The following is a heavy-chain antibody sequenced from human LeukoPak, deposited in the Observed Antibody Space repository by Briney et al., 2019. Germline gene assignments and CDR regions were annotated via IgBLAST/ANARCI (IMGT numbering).Heavy chain of an antibody. Sequence: ASVKVSCKASGGTFSSYDLSWVRQAPGQGLEWMGGIIPILGTVNYAQKFQGRGTITADESTSTAYMELSSLRSEDTAVYYCARYDYYHYGMDVWGKGTTVTVSS. CDR1: GGTFSSYD. CDR3: ARYDYYHYGMDV. J-gene: IGHJ6*04. CDR2: IIPILGTV. V-gene: IGHV1-69*13.